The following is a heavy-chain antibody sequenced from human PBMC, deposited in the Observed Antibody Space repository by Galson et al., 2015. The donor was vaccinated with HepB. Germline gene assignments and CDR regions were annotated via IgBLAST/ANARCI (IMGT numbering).Heavy chain of an antibody. Sequence: SVKVSCKASGYTFTGYYMHWVRQAPGQGLEWMGRINPNSGGTNYAQKFQGRVTMTRDTSISTAYMELSRLRSDDTAVYYCASYGDYVGYYYYMDVWGKGTTVTVSS. CDR3: ASYGDYVGYYYYMDV. V-gene: IGHV1-2*06. D-gene: IGHD4-17*01. CDR1: GYTFTGYY. CDR2: INPNSGGT. J-gene: IGHJ6*03.